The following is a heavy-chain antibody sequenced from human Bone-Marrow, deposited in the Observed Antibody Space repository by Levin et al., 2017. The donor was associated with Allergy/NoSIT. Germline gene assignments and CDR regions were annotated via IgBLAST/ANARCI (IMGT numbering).Heavy chain of an antibody. D-gene: IGHD2-21*02. CDR2: ISYDGSNK. CDR1: GFTFSSYA. J-gene: IGHJ3*02. CDR3: ARELYSPYCGGDCYQEAFDI. Sequence: GESLKISCAASGFTFSSYAMHWVRQAPGKGLEWVAVISYDGSNKYYADSVKGRFTISRDNSKNTLYLQMNSLRAEDTAVYYCARELYSPYCGGDCYQEAFDIWGQGTMVTVSS. V-gene: IGHV3-30-3*01.